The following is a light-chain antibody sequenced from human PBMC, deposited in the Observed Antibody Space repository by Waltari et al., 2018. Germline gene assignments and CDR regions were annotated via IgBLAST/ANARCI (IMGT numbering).Light chain of an antibody. J-gene: IGKJ1*01. V-gene: IGKV1-6*01. CDR3: LQDYTYPPWT. CDR2: AAS. CDR1: QDIRKE. Sequence: AIQMTQSPSSLSASVGERVSITCRGSQDIRKELAWYQQKPGKAPKLLIYAASSLHVGVPSRFSGSGSGTDFTLTISSLQPEDFATYYCLQDYTYPPWTFGQGTKVEI.